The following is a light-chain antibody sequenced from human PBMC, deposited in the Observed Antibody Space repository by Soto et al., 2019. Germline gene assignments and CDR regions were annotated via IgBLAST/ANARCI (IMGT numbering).Light chain of an antibody. Sequence: EIVLAQAPATLSLSPVERATLSCRASQSIGTYLAWYQQKPGQAPRLLIYDASNRATGIPARFSGGGSGTDFTLTISSLEPEDFAVYYCQQRNPLTFGGGTKVDIK. CDR2: DAS. J-gene: IGKJ4*01. CDR1: QSIGTY. V-gene: IGKV3-11*01. CDR3: QQRNPLT.